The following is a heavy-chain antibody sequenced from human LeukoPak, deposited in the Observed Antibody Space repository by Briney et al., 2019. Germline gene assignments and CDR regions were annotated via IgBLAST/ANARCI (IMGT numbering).Heavy chain of an antibody. D-gene: IGHD2-2*02. CDR1: GGTFSSYA. Sequence: ASVKVSCKASGGTFSSYAISWVRQAPGQGLEWMGGIIPIFGTANYAQKFQGRVTITADESTSTAYMELSSLRSEDTAVYYCALAIQYRAYYFDYWGQGTLVTVSS. CDR2: IIPIFGTA. CDR3: ALAIQYRAYYFDY. J-gene: IGHJ4*02. V-gene: IGHV1-69*13.